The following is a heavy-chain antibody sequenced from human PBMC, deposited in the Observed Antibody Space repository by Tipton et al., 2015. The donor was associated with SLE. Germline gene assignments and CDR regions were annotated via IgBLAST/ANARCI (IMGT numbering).Heavy chain of an antibody. CDR1: GFTFSSYS. CDR3: ARDRSTGRGDY. CDR2: ISSSSSTI. Sequence: SLRLSCAASGFTFSSYSMNWVRQAPGKGLEWVSYISSSSSTIYYADSVKGRFTISRDNAKNSLYLQMNSLRAEDTAVYYCARDRSTGRGDYWGQGTLVTVSS. J-gene: IGHJ4*02. V-gene: IGHV3-48*01. D-gene: IGHD1-14*01.